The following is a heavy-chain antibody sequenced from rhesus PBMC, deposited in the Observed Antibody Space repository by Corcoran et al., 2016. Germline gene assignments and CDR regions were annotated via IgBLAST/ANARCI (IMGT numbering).Heavy chain of an antibody. J-gene: IGHJ4*01. D-gene: IGHD6-13*01. Sequence: QVQLQESGPGLVKPSETLSLTCAVSGYSISSGYGWGWIRQPPGKGLEWIGQIYGGRGSTYYNPSLKSRGTVSKDTSKNQFSLKLGSVTAADTAVYYCARAVAAGLDYWGQGVLVTVSS. CDR2: IYGGRGST. CDR1: GYSISSGYG. CDR3: ARAVAAGLDY. V-gene: IGHV4-127*01.